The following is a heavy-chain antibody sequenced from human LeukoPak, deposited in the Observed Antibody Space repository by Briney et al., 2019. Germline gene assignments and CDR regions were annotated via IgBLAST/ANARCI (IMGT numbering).Heavy chain of an antibody. J-gene: IGHJ4*02. CDR2: IKQDGSEK. CDR3: ARQYGSGSYDY. Sequence: GGSLRLSCAASGFTFSSYWMGWVRQAPGKGLEWVANIKQDGSEKYYVDSVKGRFTISRDNAKNSLYLQMNSLRAEDTAVYYCARQYGSGSYDYWGQGTLVTVSS. CDR1: GFTFSSYW. V-gene: IGHV3-7*01. D-gene: IGHD3-10*01.